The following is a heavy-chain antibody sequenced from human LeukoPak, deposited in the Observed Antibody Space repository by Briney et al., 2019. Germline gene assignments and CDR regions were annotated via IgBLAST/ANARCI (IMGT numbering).Heavy chain of an antibody. V-gene: IGHV1-46*01. J-gene: IGHJ3*02. Sequence: ASVKVSCKASGYTFTSYYMHWVRQAPGQGLEWMGIINPSGGSTSYAQKFQGRVTMTRDTSTSTVYMELSSVTAADTAVYYCARNLILTGYYNVFDIWGQGTMVTVSS. CDR3: ARNLILTGYYNVFDI. D-gene: IGHD3-9*01. CDR1: GYTFTSYY. CDR2: INPSGGST.